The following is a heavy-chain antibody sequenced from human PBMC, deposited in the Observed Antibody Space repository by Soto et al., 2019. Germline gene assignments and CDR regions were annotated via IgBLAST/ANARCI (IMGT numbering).Heavy chain of an antibody. V-gene: IGHV4-34*01. CDR1: GGSFSGYY. J-gene: IGHJ5*02. CDR3: ARRSSGTSRGRWFDP. CDR2: INHSGST. D-gene: IGHD1-26*01. Sequence: SETLSLTCAVSGGSFSGYYWNWIRQSPGKGLEWIGEINHSGSTNYNPSLKSRVTISVDTSKNQFSLNLSSVTAADTAVYYCARRSSGTSRGRWFDPSGLGTLVTVSS.